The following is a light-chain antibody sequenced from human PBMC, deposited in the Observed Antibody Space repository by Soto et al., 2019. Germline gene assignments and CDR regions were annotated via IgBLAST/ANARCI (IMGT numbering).Light chain of an antibody. CDR2: GAS. CDR1: QSVSSSY. V-gene: IGKV3-20*01. J-gene: IGKJ2*01. Sequence: EIVLTQSPGTLSLSPGERATLSCRASQSVSSSYLAWYQQKPGQAPRLLIYGASYRATGIPDRFSGRGSGTDFTLTIIRLEPEDFAVYYCQQYDDSLSSFTFGQGTNLEIK. CDR3: QQYDDSLSSFT.